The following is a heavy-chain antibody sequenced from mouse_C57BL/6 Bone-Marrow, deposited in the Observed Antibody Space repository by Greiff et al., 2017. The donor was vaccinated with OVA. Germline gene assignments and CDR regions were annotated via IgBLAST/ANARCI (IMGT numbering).Heavy chain of an antibody. CDR2: IYPRSGNT. V-gene: IGHV1-81*01. D-gene: IGHD2-3*01. Sequence: VQLQQSGAELARPGASVKLSCKASGYTFTSYGISWVKQSTGQGLEWIGEIYPRSGNTYYNEKFKGKATLTADNSSSTAYMELRSLTSEDSAVYFCARSWEWLLLFAYWGQGTLVTVSA. J-gene: IGHJ3*01. CDR3: ARSWEWLLLFAY. CDR1: GYTFTSYG.